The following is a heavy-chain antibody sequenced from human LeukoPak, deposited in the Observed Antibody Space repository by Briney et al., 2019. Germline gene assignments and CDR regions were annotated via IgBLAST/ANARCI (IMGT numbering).Heavy chain of an antibody. V-gene: IGHV3-74*01. CDR2: INTDGSST. CDR1: GFTFSSYW. CDR3: ASYYDSSQWYFDL. J-gene: IGHJ2*01. Sequence: GGSLRLSCAASGFTFSSYWMHWVRQAPGKGLVWVSRINTDGSSTSYADSVKGRFTISRDNAKNSLYLQMNSLRAEDTAVYYCASYYDSSQWYFDLWGRGTLVTVSS. D-gene: IGHD3-22*01.